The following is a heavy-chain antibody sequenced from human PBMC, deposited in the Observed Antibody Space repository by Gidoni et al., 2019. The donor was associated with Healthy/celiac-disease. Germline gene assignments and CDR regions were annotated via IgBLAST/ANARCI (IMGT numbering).Heavy chain of an antibody. CDR1: GFTVSIHA. CDR3: AKGKRYGGGDCYTFDY. D-gene: IGHD2-21*02. V-gene: IGHV3-23*01. CDR2: ISGSGGST. J-gene: IGHJ4*02. Sequence: EVQLLESGGGLVQPGGSLRLSRAASGFTVSIHAISWVRQAPGKGLEWVSAISGSGGSTYDADSVKGRFTISRDNSKNTLYLQMNSLRAEDTAVYYCAKGKRYGGGDCYTFDYWGQGTLVTVSS.